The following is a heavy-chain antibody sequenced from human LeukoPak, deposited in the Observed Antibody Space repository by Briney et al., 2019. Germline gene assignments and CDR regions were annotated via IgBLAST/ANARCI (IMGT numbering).Heavy chain of an antibody. CDR3: AKNGDRGAYCSGGSCYPYYYYYIDV. D-gene: IGHD2-15*01. CDR1: GFTFSSYG. J-gene: IGHJ6*03. CDR2: ISGSGGST. V-gene: IGHV3-23*01. Sequence: GGTLRLSCAASGFTFSSYGMSWVRQAPGKGLEWVSAISGSGGSTYYADSVKGRFTISRDNSKNTLYLQMNSLRAEDTAIYYCAKNGDRGAYCSGGSCYPYYYYYIDVWGKGTTVTISS.